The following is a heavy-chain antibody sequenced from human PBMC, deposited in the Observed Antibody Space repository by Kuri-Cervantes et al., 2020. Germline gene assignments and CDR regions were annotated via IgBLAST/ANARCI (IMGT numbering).Heavy chain of an antibody. D-gene: IGHD5-18*01. CDR2: ITPFNGNT. CDR3: AIQTIEDTAMDHFDY. Sequence: SVKVSCKASGYTFTYRYLHWVRQAPGQALEWMGWITPFNGNTNYAQKFQDRVTITRDRSMSTAYMELSSLRSEDTAVYYCAIQTIEDTAMDHFDYWGQGTLVTVSS. V-gene: IGHV1-45*02. J-gene: IGHJ4*02. CDR1: GYTFTYRY.